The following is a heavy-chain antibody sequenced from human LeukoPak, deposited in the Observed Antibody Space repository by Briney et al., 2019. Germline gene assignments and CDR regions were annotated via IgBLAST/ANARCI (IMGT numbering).Heavy chain of an antibody. V-gene: IGHV4-31*03. D-gene: IGHD1-26*01. CDR3: ASQWGSGNYGVDV. Sequence: SQTLSLTCTVSGGSISSGGDYWSWIRQHPGKGLEWIGYIYYSGSTYYNPSLKSRVTISVDTSKNQFSLKLSSVTAADTAVYYCASQWGSGNYGVDVWGKGTTVTVSS. CDR1: GGSISSGGDY. J-gene: IGHJ6*04. CDR2: IYYSGST.